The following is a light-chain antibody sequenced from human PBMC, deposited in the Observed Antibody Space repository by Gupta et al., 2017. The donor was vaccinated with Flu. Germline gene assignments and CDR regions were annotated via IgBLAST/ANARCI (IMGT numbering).Light chain of an antibody. CDR3: NSYSTSSAPYV. Sequence: QSALPQPASVLGSLGRSFTISCTGATSDIGSYNYVSWYQQYPGKAPKLLISEVSNRPSGVSTRFSGSKSGNTASLTISGLQAEDEADYYCNSYSTSSAPYVFGAGTKVTVL. CDR2: EVS. V-gene: IGLV2-14*01. CDR1: TSDIGSYNY. J-gene: IGLJ1*01.